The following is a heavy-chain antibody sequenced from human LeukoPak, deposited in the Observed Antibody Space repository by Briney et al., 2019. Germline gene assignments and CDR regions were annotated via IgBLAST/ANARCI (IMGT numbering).Heavy chain of an antibody. D-gene: IGHD3-22*01. CDR3: ARDSSGYYAAFDI. J-gene: IGHJ3*02. CDR2: IYYSGST. CDR1: GGSFSGYY. Sequence: SETLSLTCAVYGGSFSGYYWSWIRQPPGKGLEWIGYIYYSGSTNYNPSLKSRVTISVDTSKNQFSLKLSSVTAADTAVYYCARDSSGYYAAFDIWGQGTMVTVSS. V-gene: IGHV4-59*01.